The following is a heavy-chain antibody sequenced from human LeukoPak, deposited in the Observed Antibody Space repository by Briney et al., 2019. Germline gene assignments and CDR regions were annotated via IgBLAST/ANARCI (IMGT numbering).Heavy chain of an antibody. J-gene: IGHJ3*01. Sequence: SVKVSCKASGVTSSSYAINWVRQAPGQGLEWMGGIIPIFGTTDYAQKFQGRVTITADASTRTAYMDLSSLTSQHTAVYFCAKQDVRRILSAAGQRAFTVWGQGTTVTVS. V-gene: IGHV1-69*13. CDR2: IIPIFGTT. CDR1: GVTSSSYA. D-gene: IGHD6-13*01. CDR3: AKQDVRRILSAAGQRAFTV.